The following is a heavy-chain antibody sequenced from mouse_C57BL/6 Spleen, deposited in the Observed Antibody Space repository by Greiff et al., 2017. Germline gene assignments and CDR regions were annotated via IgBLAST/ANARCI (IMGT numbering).Heavy chain of an antibody. CDR2: IRLKSDNYAT. D-gene: IGHD3-1*01. CDR3: PLGAGFDY. V-gene: IGHV6-3*01. CDR1: GFTFSNYW. J-gene: IGHJ2*01. Sequence: VQLKESGGGLVQPGGSMKLSCVASGFTFSNYWMNWVRQSPETGLEWVAQIRLKSDNYATHYAESVKGRFTISRDDSKSSVYLQMNNLRAEDTGIYYCPLGAGFDYWGQGTTLTVSS.